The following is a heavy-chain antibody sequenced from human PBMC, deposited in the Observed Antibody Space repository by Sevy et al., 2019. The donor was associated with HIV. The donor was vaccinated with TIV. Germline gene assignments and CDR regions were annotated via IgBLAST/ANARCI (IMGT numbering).Heavy chain of an antibody. CDR3: AREGIGYCSGGSCYSTYYFGMDV. CDR1: GGSISSGGYY. V-gene: IGHV4-31*03. CDR2: IYYSGST. Sequence: SETLSLSCTVSGGSISSGGYYWSWIRQHPGKVLEWIGYIYYSGSTYYNPSLKSRVTISVDTSKNQFSLKLSSVTAADTAVYYCAREGIGYCSGGSCYSTYYFGMDVWGQGTTVTVSS. J-gene: IGHJ6*02. D-gene: IGHD2-15*01.